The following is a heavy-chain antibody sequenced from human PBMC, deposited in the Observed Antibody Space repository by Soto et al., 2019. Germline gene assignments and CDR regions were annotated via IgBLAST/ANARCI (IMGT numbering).Heavy chain of an antibody. CDR3: ARAIARLGDCSGGSCYNWFDP. CDR2: INHSGST. CDR1: GGSFSGYY. J-gene: IGHJ5*02. V-gene: IGHV4-34*01. Sequence: SETLSLTCAVYGGSFSGYYWSWIRQPPGKGLEWIGEINHSGSTNYNPSLKSRVTISVDTSKNQFSLKLSSVTAADTAVYYCARAIARLGDCSGGSCYNWFDPWGQGTLVTVSS. D-gene: IGHD2-15*01.